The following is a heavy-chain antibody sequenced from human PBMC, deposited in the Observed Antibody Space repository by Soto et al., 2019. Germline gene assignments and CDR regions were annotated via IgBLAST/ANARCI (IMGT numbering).Heavy chain of an antibody. CDR1: GFTFSSYA. J-gene: IGHJ4*02. CDR3: AKYSWLGPLEPYYDSSGRSPRYFDY. Sequence: GGSLRLSCAASGFTFSSYAMSWVRQAPGKGLEWVSAISGSGGSTYYADSVKGRFTISRDNSKNTLYLQMNSLRAEDTAVYYCAKYSWLGPLEPYYDSSGRSPRYFDYWGQGTLVTVSS. V-gene: IGHV3-23*01. CDR2: ISGSGGST. D-gene: IGHD3-22*01.